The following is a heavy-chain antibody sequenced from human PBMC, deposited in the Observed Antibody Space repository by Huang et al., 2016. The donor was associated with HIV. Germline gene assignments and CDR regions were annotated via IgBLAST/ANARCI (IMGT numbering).Heavy chain of an antibody. CDR1: GGTFSKYA. CDR2: TIPMFGTP. CDR3: ASGQLGSYGDYDVPY. Sequence: QVQLVQSGAEVKTPGSSVKVSCKASGGTFSKYAISWVRQAPGQGLEWMGGTIPMFGTPNYARKFQGRVMITTDDSTTTTYVEVSSLRSEDTGLYSCASGQLGSYGDYDVPYWGQGTLVTVSS. V-gene: IGHV1-69*05. J-gene: IGHJ4*02. D-gene: IGHD4-17*01.